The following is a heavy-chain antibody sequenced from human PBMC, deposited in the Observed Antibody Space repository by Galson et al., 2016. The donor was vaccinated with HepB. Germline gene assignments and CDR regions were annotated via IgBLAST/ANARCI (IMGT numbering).Heavy chain of an antibody. V-gene: IGHV3-30*04. D-gene: IGHD3-22*01. CDR2: ISYDGSNK. CDR3: ARGFNYYDSCMIY. Sequence: SLRLSCAASGFTFSIYAMHWVRQAPGMGLEWVAVISYDGSNKYYADSVKGRFTISRDNFKNTLYLQMNNLRAEDTAIYYCARGFNYYDSCMIYWGQGTQVTVSS. CDR1: GFTFSIYA. J-gene: IGHJ4*02.